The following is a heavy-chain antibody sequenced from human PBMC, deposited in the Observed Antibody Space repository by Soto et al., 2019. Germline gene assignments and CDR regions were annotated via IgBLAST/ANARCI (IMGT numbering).Heavy chain of an antibody. CDR2: ISGSGGST. J-gene: IGHJ4*02. Sequence: EVQLLESGGGLVQPGGSLRLPCAASGFTFSSYAMSWVRQAPGKGLEWVSAISGSGGSTYYADSVKGRFTISRDNSKNTLYLQMNSLRAEDTAVYYCGTGYSSGWYWDDYWGQGTLVTVSS. V-gene: IGHV3-23*01. D-gene: IGHD6-19*01. CDR3: GTGYSSGWYWDDY. CDR1: GFTFSSYA.